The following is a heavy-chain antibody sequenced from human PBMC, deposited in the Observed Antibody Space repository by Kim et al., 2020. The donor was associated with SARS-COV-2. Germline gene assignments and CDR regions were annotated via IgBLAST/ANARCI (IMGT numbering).Heavy chain of an antibody. V-gene: IGHV3-21*01. CDR2: ISSSSSYI. CDR3: ARGHSSGWYPY. J-gene: IGHJ4*02. CDR1: GFTFSSYS. D-gene: IGHD6-19*01. Sequence: GGSLRLSCAASGFTFSSYSMNWVRQAPGKGLEWVSSISSSSSYIYYADSVKGRFTISRDNAKNSLYLQMNSLRAEDTAVYYCARGHSSGWYPYWGQGTLVTVSS.